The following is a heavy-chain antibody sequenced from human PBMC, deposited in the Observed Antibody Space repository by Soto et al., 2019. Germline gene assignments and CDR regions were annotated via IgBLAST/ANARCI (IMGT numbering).Heavy chain of an antibody. V-gene: IGHV5-51*01. CDR3: ARLAYCGGDCFDNGYYFDY. J-gene: IGHJ4*02. D-gene: IGHD2-21*02. Sequence: GESLKISCKGSGYSFTSYWIGWVRQMPGKGLEWMGIIYPGDSDTRYSPSFQGQVTISADKSISTAYLQWSSLKASDTAMYYCARLAYCGGDCFDNGYYFDYWGQGTLVTVSS. CDR2: IYPGDSDT. CDR1: GYSFTSYW.